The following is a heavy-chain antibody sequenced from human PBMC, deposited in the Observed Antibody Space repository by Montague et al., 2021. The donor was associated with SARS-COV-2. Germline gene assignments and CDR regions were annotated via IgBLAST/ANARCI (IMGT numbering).Heavy chain of an antibody. CDR3: ARWGEYYDSPYYYYAMDV. CDR2: TSYSGST. CDR1: GGSISPYC. Sequence: SETLSLTYTVSGGSISPYCWSWIRQSPGKGLECIGYTSYSGSTDYNPSLKSRVTISIDTSKNQFSLKLSSVTAADTAVYYCARWGEYYDSPYYYYAMDVWGQGTTVTVSS. J-gene: IGHJ6*02. V-gene: IGHV4-59*12. D-gene: IGHD3-3*01.